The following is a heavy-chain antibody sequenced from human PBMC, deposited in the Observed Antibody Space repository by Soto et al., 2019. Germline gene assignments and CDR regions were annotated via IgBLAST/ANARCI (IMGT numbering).Heavy chain of an antibody. D-gene: IGHD6-13*01. Sequence: SVKVSCKASGGTFSSYAISWVRQAPGQGLKWMGGIIPIFGTANYAQKFQGRVTITADESTSTAYMELSSLRSEDTAVYYCARAPMGIAAAAPGYYYYGMDVWGQGTTVTV. CDR2: IIPIFGTA. V-gene: IGHV1-69*13. CDR3: ARAPMGIAAAAPGYYYYGMDV. J-gene: IGHJ6*02. CDR1: GGTFSSYA.